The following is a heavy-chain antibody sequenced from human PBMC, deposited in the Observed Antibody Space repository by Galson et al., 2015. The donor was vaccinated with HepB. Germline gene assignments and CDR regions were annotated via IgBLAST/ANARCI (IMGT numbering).Heavy chain of an antibody. CDR2: ISSSSSYI. CDR1: GFTFSSYS. Sequence: SLRLSCAASGFTFSSYSMNWVRQAPGKGLEWVSSISSSSSYIYYADSVKGRFTISRDNAKNSLYLQMNSLRAEDTAVYYCARDRVPHRYGSGSSTEYFQHWGQGTLVTVSS. V-gene: IGHV3-21*01. CDR3: ARDRVPHRYGSGSSTEYFQH. J-gene: IGHJ1*01. D-gene: IGHD3-10*01.